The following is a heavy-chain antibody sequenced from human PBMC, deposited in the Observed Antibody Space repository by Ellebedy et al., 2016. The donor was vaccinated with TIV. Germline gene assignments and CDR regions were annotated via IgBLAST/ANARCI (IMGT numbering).Heavy chain of an antibody. D-gene: IGHD5/OR15-5a*01. CDR2: MFYTGTA. Sequence: MPSETLSLTCTVTGGPISNNHHYWGWMRQSPEKRPEWIGSMFYTGTAYYNQSLRSRVTMSVDTSRNQVSLRLSAVTAADTAIYYCATVYPLYWYVDVWGRGTLVSVSS. CDR3: ATVYPLYWYVDV. CDR1: GGPISNNHHY. V-gene: IGHV4-39*01. J-gene: IGHJ2*01.